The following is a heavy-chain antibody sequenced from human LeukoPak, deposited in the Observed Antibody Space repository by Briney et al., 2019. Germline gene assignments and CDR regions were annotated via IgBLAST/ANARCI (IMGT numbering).Heavy chain of an antibody. CDR3: ARTSYYYDMDV. J-gene: IGHJ6*02. Sequence: GESLRLSCAASGSSITYNYMTWVRRAPGEGLEWVSLIDHAGTTYYADSLKGRFTISRHTSNNTLFLQMKSLRPEDTAVYDCARTSYYYDMDVWGQGTTVIVSS. CDR2: IDHAGTT. V-gene: IGHV3-53*04. CDR1: GSSITYNY.